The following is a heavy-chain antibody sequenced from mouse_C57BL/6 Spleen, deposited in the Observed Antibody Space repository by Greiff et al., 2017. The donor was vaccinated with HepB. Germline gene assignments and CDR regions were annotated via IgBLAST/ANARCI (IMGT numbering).Heavy chain of an antibody. D-gene: IGHD1-1*01. J-gene: IGHJ3*01. Sequence: QVQLQQSGAELARPGASVKMSCKASGYTFTSYTMHWVKQRPGQGLEWIGYINPSSGYTKYNQKFKDKATLTADKSSSTAYMQLSSLTSEDSAVYYCARPHYYGSSWFAYWGQGTLVTVSA. V-gene: IGHV1-4*01. CDR2: INPSSGYT. CDR1: GYTFTSYT. CDR3: ARPHYYGSSWFAY.